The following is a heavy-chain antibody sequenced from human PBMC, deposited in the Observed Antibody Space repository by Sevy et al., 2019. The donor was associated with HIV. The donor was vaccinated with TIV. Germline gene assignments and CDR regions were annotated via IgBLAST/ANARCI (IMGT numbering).Heavy chain of an antibody. CDR3: ARDGGYDSRGYDLSNY. D-gene: IGHD3-22*01. V-gene: IGHV3-30*04. Sequence: GGSLRLSCVASGFTFRTHALHWVRQAPGKGLEWLAVISYDGSNTYYADSVKGRFTISRDSSKNTLYLQMNSLRAEDTAVYFCARDGGYDSRGYDLSNYWGQGTLVTVSS. CDR1: GFTFRTHA. CDR2: ISYDGSNT. J-gene: IGHJ4*02.